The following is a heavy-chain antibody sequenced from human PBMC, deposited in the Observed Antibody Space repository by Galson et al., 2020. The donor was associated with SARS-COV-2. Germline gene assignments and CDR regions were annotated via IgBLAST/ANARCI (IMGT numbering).Heavy chain of an antibody. V-gene: IGHV2-70*01. CDR1: GFSLTTSGMG. CDR2: IDWDDDK. J-gene: IGHJ4*01. CDR3: ARVADVYGGYDYGSSTFGY. D-gene: IGHD5-12*01. Sequence: SGPTLVKPTQTLTLTCTFSGFSLTTSGMGVTWIRQPPGKALEWLALIDWDDDKYYSTSLRTRLTISRDTSRNQVFLTMTNMDPVDTATYYCARVADVYGGYDYGSSTFGYWGHGTLVTAS.